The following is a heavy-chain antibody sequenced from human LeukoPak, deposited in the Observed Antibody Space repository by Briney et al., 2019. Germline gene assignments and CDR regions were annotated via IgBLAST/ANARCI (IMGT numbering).Heavy chain of an antibody. V-gene: IGHV3-30*18. D-gene: IGHD2-2*01. CDR2: ISYDGSNK. Sequence: GGPLRLSCGASGFTFSSYGMHGVRQAPGKGLEWVAVISYDGSNKYYADSVKGRFTISGDNSKNTLYLQMNSLRAEDTAVYYCAKVGVPAAIFMDVWGQGATVTVSS. CDR1: GFTFSSYG. J-gene: IGHJ6*01. CDR3: AKVGVPAAIFMDV.